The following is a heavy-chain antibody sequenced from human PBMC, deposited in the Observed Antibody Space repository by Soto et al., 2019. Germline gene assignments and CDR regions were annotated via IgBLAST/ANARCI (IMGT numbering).Heavy chain of an antibody. V-gene: IGHV3-23*01. Sequence: PGGSLRLSCAASGFTFSSYAMSWVRQAPGKGLEWVSAISGSGGSTYYADSVKGRFTISRDNAKNSLYLQMNSLRAEDTALYYCAKDRGFGELLAPLDYWGQGTLVTVSS. CDR2: ISGSGGST. D-gene: IGHD3-10*01. CDR1: GFTFSSYA. J-gene: IGHJ4*02. CDR3: AKDRGFGELLAPLDY.